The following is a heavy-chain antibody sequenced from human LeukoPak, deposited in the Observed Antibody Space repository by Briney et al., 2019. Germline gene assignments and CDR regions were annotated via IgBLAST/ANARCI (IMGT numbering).Heavy chain of an antibody. V-gene: IGHV5-51*01. CDR3: ARKEDEGRYSSGWVFGY. D-gene: IGHD6-19*01. CDR2: IYPGDSDT. J-gene: IGHJ4*02. Sequence: GESLKISCKGSGYSFTSYWIGWVRQMPGKGLEWMGIIYPGDSDTRYSPSFQGQVTISADKSISTAYLQWSSLRASDTAMYYCARKEDEGRYSSGWVFGYWGQGTLVTVSS. CDR1: GYSFTSYW.